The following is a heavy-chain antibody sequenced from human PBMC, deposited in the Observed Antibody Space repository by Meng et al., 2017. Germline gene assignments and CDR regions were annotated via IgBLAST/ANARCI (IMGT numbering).Heavy chain of an antibody. D-gene: IGHD6-19*01. CDR2: IIPIFGTA. CDR1: GGTFSSYA. J-gene: IGHJ4*02. CDR3: HSGWYQAGDDY. V-gene: IGHV1-69*06. Sequence: QVQRVASGAEVKKPGSSVKVSCKASGGTFSSYAISWVRQAPGQGLEWMGGIIPIFGTANYAQKFQGRVTITADKSTSTAYMELSSLRSEDTAVYYCHSGWYQAGDDYWGQGTLVTVSS.